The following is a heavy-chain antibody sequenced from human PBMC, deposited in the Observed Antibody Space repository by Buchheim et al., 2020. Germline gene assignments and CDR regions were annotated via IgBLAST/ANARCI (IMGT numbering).Heavy chain of an antibody. J-gene: IGHJ4*02. D-gene: IGHD1-26*01. CDR2: ISGSGGST. Sequence: EVQLLESGGGLVQPGGSLRLSCAAPGFTFSNYAMNWVRQAPGKGLEWVSEISGSGGSTYYADSVKGRVTISRDNSKNTLYLQMNSLRAEDTAVYYCARRVGTTTRYFDYWGQGTL. CDR1: GFTFSNYA. CDR3: ARRVGTTTRYFDY. V-gene: IGHV3-23*01.